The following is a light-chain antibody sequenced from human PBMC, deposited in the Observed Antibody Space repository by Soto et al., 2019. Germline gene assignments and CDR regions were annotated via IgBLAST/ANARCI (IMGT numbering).Light chain of an antibody. CDR1: KSISNY. CDR3: QQSYSLPRT. Sequence: QMTQSPSYLSASVGARPTIACRTSKSISNYVNWYQLKSGKAAKXXIYAASTLQSGVLSRFSGSGYGTDFTLPINSLQTEDFATYYCQQSYSLPRTFGGGTKVDIK. J-gene: IGKJ4*01. CDR2: AAS. V-gene: IGKV1-39*01.